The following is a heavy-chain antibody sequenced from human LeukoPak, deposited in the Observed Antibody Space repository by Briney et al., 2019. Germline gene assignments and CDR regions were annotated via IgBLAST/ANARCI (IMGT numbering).Heavy chain of an antibody. CDR2: ISSSSSYI. CDR3: AKQYFDWSTHFDY. D-gene: IGHD3-9*01. V-gene: IGHV3-21*01. CDR1: GFTFSSYS. J-gene: IGHJ4*02. Sequence: GGSLRLSCAASGFTFSSYSMNWVRQAPGKGLEWVSSISSSSSYIYYADSVKGRFTISRDNSKNTLYLQMNSLRAEDTAVYYCAKQYFDWSTHFDYWGQGTLVTVSS.